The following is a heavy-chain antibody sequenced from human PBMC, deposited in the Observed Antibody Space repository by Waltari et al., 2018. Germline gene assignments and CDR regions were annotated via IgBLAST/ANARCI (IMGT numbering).Heavy chain of an antibody. J-gene: IGHJ4*02. D-gene: IGHD3-16*02. Sequence: QVQLQQWGAGLLKPSETLSLTCAVYGGSFSGYYWSWIRQPPGKGLEWIGEIKHSGSTNNNPSLKSRVTISVDTSKNQFSLKLSSVTAADTAVYYCARGRREPYIWGSYRYIYFDYWGQGTLVTVSS. CDR3: ARGRREPYIWGSYRYIYFDY. CDR1: GGSFSGYY. CDR2: IKHSGST. V-gene: IGHV4-34*01.